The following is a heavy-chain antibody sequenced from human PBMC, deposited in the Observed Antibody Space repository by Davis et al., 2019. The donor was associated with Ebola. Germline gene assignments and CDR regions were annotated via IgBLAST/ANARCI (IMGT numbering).Heavy chain of an antibody. CDR3: AKRTAGSQAFVDY. V-gene: IGHV3-23*01. CDR2: ITSSGSST. CDR1: GFTFSSYG. J-gene: IGHJ4*02. Sequence: GGSLRLSCAASGFTFSSYGMHWVRQAPGKGLEWVSAITSSGSSTYYADSVKGRFTISRDNSKNTVFLQMTSLRAEDTAVYYCAKRTAGSQAFVDYWGQGTLVTVSS. D-gene: IGHD1-1*01.